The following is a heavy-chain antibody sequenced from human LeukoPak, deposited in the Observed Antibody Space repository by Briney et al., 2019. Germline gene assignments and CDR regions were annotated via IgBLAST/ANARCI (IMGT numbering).Heavy chain of an antibody. Sequence: SETLSLTCTVSGGSISSYYWSWIRQPPGKGLEWIGYIYYSGSTNYKPSLKSRVTISVDTSKNQFSLKLSSVTAADTAVYYCARALGAFDIWGQGTMVTVSS. CDR3: ARALGAFDI. V-gene: IGHV4-59*01. CDR2: IYYSGST. J-gene: IGHJ3*02. CDR1: GGSISSYY.